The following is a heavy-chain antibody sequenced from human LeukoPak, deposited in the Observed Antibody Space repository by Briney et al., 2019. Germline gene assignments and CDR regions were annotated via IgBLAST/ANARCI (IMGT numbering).Heavy chain of an antibody. D-gene: IGHD1-26*01. CDR3: ARHLSRYSGSFNFDY. V-gene: IGHV4-59*08. Sequence: SETLSLTCTVSGGSISSYYWSLVRQSPGKGLEWIGYIYYSGSTNYNPSLKSRVTISVDTSKNQFSLKLSSVTAADTAVYYCARHLSRYSGSFNFDYWGQGTLVTVSS. CDR2: IYYSGST. CDR1: GGSISSYY. J-gene: IGHJ4*02.